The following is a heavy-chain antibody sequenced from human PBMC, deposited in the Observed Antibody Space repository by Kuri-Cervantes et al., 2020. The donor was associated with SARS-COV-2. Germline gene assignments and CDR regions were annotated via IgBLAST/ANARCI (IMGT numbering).Heavy chain of an antibody. J-gene: IGHJ4*02. CDR2: IYYSGST. V-gene: IGHV4-39*01. Sequence: GSLRLSCTVSGGSISSSSYYWGWIRQPPGKGLEWIGSIYYSGSTYYNPSLKSRVTISVDTSKNQFSLELSSVAAADTAVYYCARFPHFDYWGQGTLVTVSS. CDR3: ARFPHFDY. CDR1: GGSISSSSYY.